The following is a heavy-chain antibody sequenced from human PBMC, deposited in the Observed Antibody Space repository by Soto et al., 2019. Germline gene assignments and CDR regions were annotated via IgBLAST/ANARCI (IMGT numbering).Heavy chain of an antibody. CDR2: IYHSGST. Sequence: PSETLSLTCVVSGGSISSGGYSWSWIRQPPGKGLEWIGYIYHSGSTYYNPSLKSRVTISVVRSKNQFSLKLSSVTAADTAVYYCARVDYDSTWFDPWGQGTLLTVSS. CDR3: ARVDYDSTWFDP. V-gene: IGHV4-30-2*01. D-gene: IGHD3-22*01. CDR1: GGSISSGGYS. J-gene: IGHJ5*02.